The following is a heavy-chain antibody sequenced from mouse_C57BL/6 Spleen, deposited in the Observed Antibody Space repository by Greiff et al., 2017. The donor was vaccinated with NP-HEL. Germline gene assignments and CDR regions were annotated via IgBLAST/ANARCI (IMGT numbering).Heavy chain of an antibody. V-gene: IGHV14-4*01. CDR2: IDPENGDT. CDR1: GFNIKDDY. D-gene: IGHD1-1*01. J-gene: IGHJ2*01. CDR3: TITPVDY. Sequence: VQLQQSGAELVRPGASVKLSCTASGFNIKDDYMHWVKQRPEQGLEWIGWIDPENGDTEYASKFQGQATITADTSSNTAYLQLSSLTSEDTAIYYCTITPVDYWGQGTTLTVSS.